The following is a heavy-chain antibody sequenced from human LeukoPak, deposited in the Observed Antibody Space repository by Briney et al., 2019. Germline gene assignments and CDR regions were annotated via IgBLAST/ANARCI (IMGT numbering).Heavy chain of an antibody. Sequence: GGSLRLSCAASGFTFDDYGMSWVRQAPGKGLEWVSGINWNGGSTGYADSVKGRFTISRDNAKNSLYLQMNSLRAEDTALYYCARDLSPFSYFPGVQGYWGQGTLVTVSS. D-gene: IGHD7-27*01. CDR1: GFTFDDYG. CDR2: INWNGGST. CDR3: ARDLSPFSYFPGVQGY. V-gene: IGHV3-20*04. J-gene: IGHJ4*02.